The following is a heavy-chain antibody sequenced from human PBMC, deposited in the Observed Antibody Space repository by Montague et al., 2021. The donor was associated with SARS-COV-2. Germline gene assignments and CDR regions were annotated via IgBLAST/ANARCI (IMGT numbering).Heavy chain of an antibody. D-gene: IGHD2-15*01. Sequence: SVKASCKASGYIFSSYSISWVRQAPGQGLEWMGWISTYDYKTNYAQMVQGRVTVTTDTSTSTVYMELRSLRSDDTAVYYCARDWYCRGGRCHNTFDIWGQGTLVTVSS. V-gene: IGHV1-18*01. J-gene: IGHJ3*02. CDR3: ARDWYCRGGRCHNTFDI. CDR1: GYIFSSYS. CDR2: ISTYDYKT.